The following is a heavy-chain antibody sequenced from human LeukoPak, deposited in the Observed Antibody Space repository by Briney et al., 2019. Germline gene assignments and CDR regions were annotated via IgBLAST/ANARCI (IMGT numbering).Heavy chain of an antibody. Sequence: SETLSLTCTVSGGSISSYYWNWIRQPPGKGLEWIGYIYHSGSTNYNPSLQSRVTISVDASKNQFSLNLNSVTAADTAVYYCARGGAARLHFQNWGQGTLVTVSS. CDR1: GGSISSYY. V-gene: IGHV4-59*01. CDR2: IYHSGST. CDR3: ARGGAARLHFQN. J-gene: IGHJ1*01. D-gene: IGHD6-6*01.